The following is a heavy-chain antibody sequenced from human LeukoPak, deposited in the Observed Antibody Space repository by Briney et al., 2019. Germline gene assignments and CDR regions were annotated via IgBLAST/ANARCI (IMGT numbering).Heavy chain of an antibody. Sequence: SETLSLTCTVSGGSISSSSYHWGWIRQPPGKGLEWIGSIYYSGSTYYNPSLKSRVTISVDTSKNQFSLKLSSVTAADTAVYYCAAETRAQNDWFDPWGQGTLVTVSS. D-gene: IGHD1-1*01. CDR1: GGSISSSSYH. J-gene: IGHJ5*02. CDR2: IYYSGST. CDR3: AAETRAQNDWFDP. V-gene: IGHV4-39*01.